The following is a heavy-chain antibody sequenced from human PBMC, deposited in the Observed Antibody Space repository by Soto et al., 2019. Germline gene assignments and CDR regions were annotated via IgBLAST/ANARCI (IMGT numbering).Heavy chain of an antibody. CDR1: GFSFASFA. D-gene: IGHD3-3*01. CDR3: AKWSYLDY. Sequence: DVRLAESGGGLVQPGGSLGLSCTTSGFSFASFAMTWVRQAPGKGLEWVATISGGDGKTYYADSVKGRFSISRDTSRNTLYLQMNSLRADDTAIYYCAKWSYLDYWGQGTRVTVSS. CDR2: ISGGDGKT. J-gene: IGHJ4*02. V-gene: IGHV3-23*04.